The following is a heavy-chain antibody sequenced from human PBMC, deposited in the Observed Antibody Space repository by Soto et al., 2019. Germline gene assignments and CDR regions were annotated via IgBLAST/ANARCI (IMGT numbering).Heavy chain of an antibody. J-gene: IGHJ3*02. V-gene: IGHV3-7*01. CDR3: AKLLAPRGAFAI. CDR2: IKQDGSEK. Sequence: PGGSLRLSCAASGFTFSRYWMSWVRQAPGKGLEWVANIKQDGSEKYYVDSVKGRFTISRDNAKNSLYPQMNSLRAEDTAVYYCAKLLAPRGAFAIWGLGTMVTVSS. CDR1: GFTFSRYW. D-gene: IGHD3-3*02.